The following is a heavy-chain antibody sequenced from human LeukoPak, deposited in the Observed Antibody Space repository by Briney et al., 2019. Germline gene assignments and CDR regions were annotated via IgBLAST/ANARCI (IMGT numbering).Heavy chain of an antibody. J-gene: IGHJ4*02. Sequence: GGSLRLSCAASGFTFSSYSMNWVRQAPGKGLEWVSSISTSSIYIYYADSMKGRFTISRDSAKNSLYLQMDSLRAEDTAIYYCARCSGWAFKNWGQGNLVTVSS. CDR3: ARCSGWAFKN. CDR2: ISTSSIYI. D-gene: IGHD6-19*01. CDR1: GFTFSSYS. V-gene: IGHV3-21*01.